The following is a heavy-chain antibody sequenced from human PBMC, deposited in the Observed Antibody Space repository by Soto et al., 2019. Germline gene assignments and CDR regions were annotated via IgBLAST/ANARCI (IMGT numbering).Heavy chain of an antibody. Sequence: PGGSLRLSCAASGFTVSSNYMSWVRQAPGKGLEWVSVIYSGGSTYYADSVKGRFTISRYNSKNTLYLQINSLRAEDTAVYHCAKDIISGSSYYFYGMDASGQGTTFTVSS. CDR1: GFTVSSNY. CDR3: AKDIISGSSYYFYGMDA. J-gene: IGHJ6*02. CDR2: IYSGGST. D-gene: IGHD2-15*01. V-gene: IGHV3-53*04.